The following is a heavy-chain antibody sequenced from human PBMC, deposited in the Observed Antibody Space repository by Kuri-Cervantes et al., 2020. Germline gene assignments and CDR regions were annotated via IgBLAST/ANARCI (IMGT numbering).Heavy chain of an antibody. V-gene: IGHV4-4*07. D-gene: IGHD3-10*01. J-gene: IGHJ4*02. Sequence: SETLSLTCTVYDGSLSGYYWSWIRQPAGKGLEWIGRIYISENTNYNPSLKSRVTISVDTSKKQFSLKLGSVPAADTAVYYCARVPYYYGSASNSHFDYWGQGTLVTVSS. CDR2: IYISENT. CDR1: DGSLSGYY. CDR3: ARVPYYYGSASNSHFDY.